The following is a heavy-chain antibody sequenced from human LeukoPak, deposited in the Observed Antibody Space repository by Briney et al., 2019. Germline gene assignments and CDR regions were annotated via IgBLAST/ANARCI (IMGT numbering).Heavy chain of an antibody. J-gene: IGHJ6*03. V-gene: IGHV1-69*01. CDR1: GCTFSSYA. CDR3: ARAITYYYYYYYMDV. Sequence: SVKVSCKASGCTFSSYAISWVRQAPGQGLEWMGGIIPIFGTANYAQKFQGRVTITADESTSTAYMEPSSLRSEDTAVYYCARAITYYYYYYYMDVWGKGTTVTVSS. CDR2: IIPIFGTA. D-gene: IGHD5-12*01.